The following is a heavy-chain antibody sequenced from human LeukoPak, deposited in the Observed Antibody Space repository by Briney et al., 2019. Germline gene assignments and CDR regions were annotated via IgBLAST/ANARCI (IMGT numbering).Heavy chain of an antibody. V-gene: IGHV3-23*01. J-gene: IGHJ4*02. CDR2: VSGNGDTK. Sequence: PGGSLRLSCAASGFYFTDYAMSWARQAPGKGLEWLSAVSGNGDTKDYVDSVKGRFTISRDNGKSSLYLQMNSLRAEDTALYYCATSYDMGWLIGYWGQGTLVTVSS. D-gene: IGHD3/OR15-3a*01. CDR1: GFYFTDYA. CDR3: ATSYDMGWLIGY.